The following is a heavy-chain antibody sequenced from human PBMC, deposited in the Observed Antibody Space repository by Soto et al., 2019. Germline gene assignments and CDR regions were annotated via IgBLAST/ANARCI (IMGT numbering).Heavy chain of an antibody. Sequence: GGSLRLSCAASGFTFSSYAMHWVRQAPGKGLEWVAVISYDGSNKYYADSVKGRFTISRDNSKNTLYLQMNSLRAEDTAVYYCARVKRALLWFGELLLYWGQGTLVTVSS. CDR3: ARVKRALLWFGELLLY. J-gene: IGHJ4*02. CDR1: GFTFSSYA. V-gene: IGHV3-30-3*01. D-gene: IGHD3-10*01. CDR2: ISYDGSNK.